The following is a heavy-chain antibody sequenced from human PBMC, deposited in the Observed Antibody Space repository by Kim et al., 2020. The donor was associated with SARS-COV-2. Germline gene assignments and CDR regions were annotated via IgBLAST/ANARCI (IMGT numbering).Heavy chain of an antibody. J-gene: IGHJ4*02. Sequence: GGSLRLSCAASGFTFSSYSMNWVRQAPGKGLEWVSYISSSSSTIYYADSVKGRFTISRDNAKNSLYLQMNSLRDEDTAVYYCARGLGYCTGGVCAITDYWGQGTLVTVSS. CDR2: ISSSSSTI. CDR3: ARGLGYCTGGVCAITDY. V-gene: IGHV3-48*02. CDR1: GFTFSSYS. D-gene: IGHD2-8*02.